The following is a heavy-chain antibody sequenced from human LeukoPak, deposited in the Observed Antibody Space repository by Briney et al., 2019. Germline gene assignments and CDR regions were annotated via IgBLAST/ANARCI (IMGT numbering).Heavy chain of an antibody. CDR2: INPKSGGT. CDR3: ARSDSSGFKNDY. D-gene: IGHD3-22*01. J-gene: IGHJ4*02. CDR1: GYTFTGYY. V-gene: IGHV1-2*02. Sequence: ASVKVSCKASGYTFTGYYMHWVRQAPGQGLEWMGWINPKSGGTNYAQKFQGRVSMTRDTSISTAYMELSRLRSDDTAVYYCARSDSSGFKNDYWGQGTLVTVSS.